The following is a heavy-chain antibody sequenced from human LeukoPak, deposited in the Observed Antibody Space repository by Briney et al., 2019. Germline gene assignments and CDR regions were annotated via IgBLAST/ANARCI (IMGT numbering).Heavy chain of an antibody. CDR2: IIPIFGTA. V-gene: IGHV1-69*05. D-gene: IGHD6-6*01. CDR3: ARDPWEYSSSSYPS. CDR1: GGTFSSYA. J-gene: IGHJ5*02. Sequence: ASVKVSCEASGGTFSSYAISWVRQAPGQGLEWMGGIIPIFGTANYAQKFQGRVTITTDESTSTAYMELSSLRSEDTAVYYCARDPWEYSSSSYPSWGQGTLVTVSS.